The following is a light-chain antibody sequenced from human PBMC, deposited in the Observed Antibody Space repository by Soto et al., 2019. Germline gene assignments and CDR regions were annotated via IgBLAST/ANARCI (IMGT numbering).Light chain of an antibody. J-gene: IGKJ1*01. CDR3: QQYNNWPTCT. Sequence: EIVMTQSPATLSVSPGEGATLSCRASQSISSNLAWYQQKPGQAPRLLIYGASTRATGVPARFSGSGSGTEFTLTISGLQSEDFAVYYCQQYNNWPTCTFGQGTKVDIK. CDR2: GAS. CDR1: QSISSN. V-gene: IGKV3D-15*01.